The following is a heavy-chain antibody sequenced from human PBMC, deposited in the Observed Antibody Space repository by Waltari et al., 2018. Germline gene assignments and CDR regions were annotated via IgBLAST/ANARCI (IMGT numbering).Heavy chain of an antibody. V-gene: IGHV3-23*03. Sequence: EVQLLESGGGLVQPGGSLRLSCAASGFTFSSYAMSWVRQAPGKGLEWVSVIYSGGSTYYADSVKGRFTISRDNSKNTLYLQMNSLRAEDTAVYYCAKEYSGYDLDYWGQGTLVTVSS. D-gene: IGHD5-12*01. CDR1: GFTFSSYA. CDR3: AKEYSGYDLDY. J-gene: IGHJ4*02. CDR2: IYSGGST.